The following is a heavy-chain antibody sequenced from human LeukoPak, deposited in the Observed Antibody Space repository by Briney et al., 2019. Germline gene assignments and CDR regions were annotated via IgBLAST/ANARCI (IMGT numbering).Heavy chain of an antibody. D-gene: IGHD5-12*01. Sequence: GGSLRLSCAPSGFSLSNYAMSWVRQAPGKGLEWVSLIIASSGSTVYADSVKGRFTISRDNSKNTLYPQMNSLRAEDTAVYYCAKGAYDYVEIGYFDHWGQGTLVTVSS. J-gene: IGHJ4*02. CDR2: IIASSGST. CDR1: GFSLSNYA. V-gene: IGHV3-23*01. CDR3: AKGAYDYVEIGYFDH.